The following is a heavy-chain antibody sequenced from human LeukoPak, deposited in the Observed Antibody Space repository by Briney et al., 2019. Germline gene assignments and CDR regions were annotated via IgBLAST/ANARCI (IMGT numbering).Heavy chain of an antibody. CDR3: TTELIYGSGSYYKGDY. CDR2: IKSKTDGGTT. Sequence: GGSLRISCAASGFTFSNAWMSWVRQAPGKGLEWVGRIKSKTDGGTTDYAAPVKGRCTISRDDSKNTLYLQMNSLKTEDTAVYYCTTELIYGSGSYYKGDYWGQGTLVTVSS. V-gene: IGHV3-15*01. D-gene: IGHD3-10*01. CDR1: GFTFSNAW. J-gene: IGHJ4*02.